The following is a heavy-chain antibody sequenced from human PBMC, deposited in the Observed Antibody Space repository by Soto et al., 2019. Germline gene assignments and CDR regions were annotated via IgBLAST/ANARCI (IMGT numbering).Heavy chain of an antibody. CDR2: ISAYNGNT. D-gene: IGHD2-15*01. CDR3: ARGALGYCSGGSCYLDFDY. V-gene: IGHV1-18*01. Sequence: QVQLVQSGAEVKKPGASVKVSCKASGYTFTSYGISWVRQAPGQGLEWMGWISAYNGNTNYAQKLRGRVTMTTDTSTSTAYMELRSLRSDVTAVYYCARGALGYCSGGSCYLDFDYWGQGTLVTVSS. CDR1: GYTFTSYG. J-gene: IGHJ4*02.